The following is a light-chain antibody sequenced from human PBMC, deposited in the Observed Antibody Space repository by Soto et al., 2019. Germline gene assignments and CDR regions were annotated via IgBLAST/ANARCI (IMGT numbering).Light chain of an antibody. CDR1: QSVGSY. CDR3: QQYSIWPPWT. CDR2: GAS. Sequence: VMTQSPATLSVSAGESATLSCRASQSVGSYLAWYQQKPGQAPRVLIYGASTRATGIPARFSGTGSGTKFTLTISSLQSEDSAVYYCQQYSIWPPWTFGQGTKVEIK. V-gene: IGKV3-15*01. J-gene: IGKJ1*01.